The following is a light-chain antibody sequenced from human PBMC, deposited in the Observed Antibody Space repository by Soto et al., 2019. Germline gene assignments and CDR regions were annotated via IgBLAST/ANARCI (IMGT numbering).Light chain of an antibody. CDR2: RNS. CDR1: SSNIGSNY. CDR3: AAWDDSLNGWV. J-gene: IGLJ3*02. Sequence: QSVLTQPPSASGTPGQRVTISCSGSSSNIGSNYVYWYQQFPGTAPKLLIYRNSQRPSGVPDRFSGSKSGSSASLAISGLRSEDEADYSCAAWDDSLNGWVFGGGTQLTVL. V-gene: IGLV1-47*01.